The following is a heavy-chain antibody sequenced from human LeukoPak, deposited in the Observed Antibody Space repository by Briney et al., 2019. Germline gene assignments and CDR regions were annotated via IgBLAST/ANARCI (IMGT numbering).Heavy chain of an antibody. D-gene: IGHD2-21*02. CDR1: GGSISSGGYY. J-gene: IGHJ4*02. CDR2: IYYSGST. CDR3: ARVLAYYGGDCYPTTPYFDY. V-gene: IGHV4-31*03. Sequence: SETLSLTCTVSGGSISSGGYYWSWIRQHPGKGLEWIGYIYYSGSTYYNPSLKSRVTISVDTSKNQFSLKLSSVTAADTAVYYCARVLAYYGGDCYPTTPYFDYWGQGTLVTVSS.